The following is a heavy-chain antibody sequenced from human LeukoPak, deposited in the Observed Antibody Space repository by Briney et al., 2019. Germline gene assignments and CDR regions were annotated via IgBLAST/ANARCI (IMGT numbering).Heavy chain of an antibody. CDR2: TYYRPKWYN. Sequence: SQTLSLTCAISGDSVSSNSAAWNWIRQSPSRGLEWLGRTYYRPKWYNDYAVSVKSRITINPDTSKNQFSLQLNSVTPEDTAVYYCARDRGWQQLRSGHRRENWFDPWGQGTLVTVSS. CDR1: GDSVSSNSAA. CDR3: ARDRGWQQLRSGHRRENWFDP. D-gene: IGHD2-15*01. V-gene: IGHV6-1*01. J-gene: IGHJ5*02.